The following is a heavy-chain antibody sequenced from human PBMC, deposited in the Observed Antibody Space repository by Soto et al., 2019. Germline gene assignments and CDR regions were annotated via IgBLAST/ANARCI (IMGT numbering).Heavy chain of an antibody. CDR3: VRSARGVGATRGGMDV. V-gene: IGHV3-21*01. CDR1: GFTFSSYS. D-gene: IGHD1-26*01. J-gene: IGHJ6*02. CDR2: ISSSSSYI. Sequence: EVQLVESGGGLVKPGGSLRLSCAASGFTFSSYSMNWVRQAPGKGLEWVSSISSSSSYIYYADSVKGRFTISRDNAKNSLYLQMNSLRAEDTAVYYCVRSARGVGATRGGMDVWGQGTTVTVSS.